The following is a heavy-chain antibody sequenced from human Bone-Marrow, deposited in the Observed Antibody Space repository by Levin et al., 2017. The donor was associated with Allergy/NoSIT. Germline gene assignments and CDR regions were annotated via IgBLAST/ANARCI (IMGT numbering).Heavy chain of an antibody. D-gene: IGHD4-23*01. CDR1: GYTFTSYG. CDR3: ARDWGFYGGSAQEGY. Sequence: GESLKISCKASGYTFTSYGISWVRQAPGQGLEWMGWISAYNGNTNYAQKLQGRVTMTTDTSTSTAYMELRSLRSDDTAVYYCARDWGFYGGSAQEGYWGQGTLVTVSS. CDR2: ISAYNGNT. J-gene: IGHJ4*02. V-gene: IGHV1-18*01.